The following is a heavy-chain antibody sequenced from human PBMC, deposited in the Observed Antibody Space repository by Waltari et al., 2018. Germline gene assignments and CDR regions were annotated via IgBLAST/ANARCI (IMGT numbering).Heavy chain of an antibody. CDR2: IYYSGST. V-gene: IGHV4-59*01. D-gene: IGHD1-1*01. CDR3: ARNWNTRGYYYYMDV. CDR1: GGSISSYY. Sequence: QVQLQESGPGLVKPSETLSLTCTVSGGSISSYYWSWIRQPPGKGLEWIGYIYYSGSTNYNPSLKSRVTISVDTSKNQFSLKLSSVTAADTTVYYCARNWNTRGYYYYMDVWGKGTTVTVSS. J-gene: IGHJ6*03.